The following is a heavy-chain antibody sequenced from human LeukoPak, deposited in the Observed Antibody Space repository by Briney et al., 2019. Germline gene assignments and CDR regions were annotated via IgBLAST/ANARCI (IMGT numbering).Heavy chain of an antibody. V-gene: IGHV1-69*04. J-gene: IGHJ4*02. Sequence: ASVKVSCKASGGTLSSYAISWVRQAPGQGLEWMGRIIPILGIANYAQKFQGRVTITADKSTSTAYMELSSLRSEDTAVYYCARSEIQLWANFDYWGQGTLVTVSS. D-gene: IGHD5-18*01. CDR2: IIPILGIA. CDR1: GGTLSSYA. CDR3: ARSEIQLWANFDY.